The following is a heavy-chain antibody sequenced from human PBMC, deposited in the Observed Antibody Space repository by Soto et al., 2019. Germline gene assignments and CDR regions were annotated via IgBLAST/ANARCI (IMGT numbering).Heavy chain of an antibody. CDR1: GGSFSGYY. D-gene: IGHD2-21*01. Sequence: SETLSLTCAVYGGSFSGYYWSWIRQPPGKGLEWIGEINHSGSTNYNPSLKSRVTISVDTSKNQFSLELSSVTAADTAVYYCARRDYQDYYYYYGMDVWGQGTTVTVSS. V-gene: IGHV4-34*01. J-gene: IGHJ6*02. CDR3: ARRDYQDYYYYYGMDV. CDR2: INHSGST.